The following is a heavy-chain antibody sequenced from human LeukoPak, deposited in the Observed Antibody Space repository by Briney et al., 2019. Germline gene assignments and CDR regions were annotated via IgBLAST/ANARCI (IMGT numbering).Heavy chain of an antibody. D-gene: IGHD3-16*01. CDR2: IYYSGST. J-gene: IGHJ6*02. CDR3: ARHRGRGNDYYFYGMDV. CDR1: GGSLSRYY. V-gene: IGHV4-59*08. Sequence: SETLSLTCTVSGGSLSRYYWSWIRQPPGKGLEWIGYIYYSGSTHYNPSLKSRVTISVDTSKNQFSLKLSSVTAADTAVYYFARHRGRGNDYYFYGMDVWGQGTTATVSS.